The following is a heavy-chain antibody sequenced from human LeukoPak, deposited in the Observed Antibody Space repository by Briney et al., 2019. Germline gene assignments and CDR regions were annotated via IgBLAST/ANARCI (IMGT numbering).Heavy chain of an antibody. J-gene: IGHJ4*02. CDR2: ISYDGSNK. V-gene: IGHV3-30-3*01. CDR3: ARNFYFDY. CDR1: GFTFSSYA. Sequence: GGSLRVSCAASGFTFSSYAMHWVRQAPGKGLEWVSVISYDGSNKYYADSVKGRFTISRDNSKNTLYLQMNSLRAEDTAVYYCARNFYFDYWGQGTLVTVSS.